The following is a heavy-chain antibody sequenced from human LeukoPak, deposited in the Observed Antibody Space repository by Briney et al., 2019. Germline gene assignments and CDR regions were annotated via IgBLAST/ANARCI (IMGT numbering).Heavy chain of an antibody. J-gene: IGHJ6*02. V-gene: IGHV3-66*01. Sequence: GGSLRLSCAGSGFTVSSDYMSWVRQAPGKGLEWVSVIYGGGTTYYADSVKGRFTISRDNSKNTLFLQMNSPRAEDTAVYCCARDPGIANGMGDWGQGTTVTVFS. CDR2: IYGGGTT. CDR3: ARDPGIANGMGD. D-gene: IGHD1-26*01. CDR1: GFTVSSDY.